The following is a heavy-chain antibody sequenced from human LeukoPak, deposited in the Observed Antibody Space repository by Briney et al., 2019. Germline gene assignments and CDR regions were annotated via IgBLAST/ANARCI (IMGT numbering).Heavy chain of an antibody. J-gene: IGHJ4*02. CDR2: IRSKAYGGTT. V-gene: IGHV3-49*04. CDR1: GFTFSSYG. CDR3: TRVYY. Sequence: GGSLRLSCAASGFTFSSYGMSWVRQAPGKGLEWVGFIRSKAYGGTTEYAASVKGKFTISRDDSKSIAYLQMNSLGTEDTAVYYCTRVYYWGQGTLVTVSS.